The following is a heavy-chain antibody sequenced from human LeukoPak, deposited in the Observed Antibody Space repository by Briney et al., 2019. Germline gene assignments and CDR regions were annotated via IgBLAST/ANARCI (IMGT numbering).Heavy chain of an antibody. CDR1: GFTFSSYS. J-gene: IGHJ4*02. V-gene: IGHV4-59*05. Sequence: LRLSCAASGFTFSSYSMSWVRQAPGKGLEWIGSLYYSGSTYYNPSLKSRVTFSVDTSKNQFSLNLSSVTAADTAVYYCAVSQRFAEPPGDWGQGTLVTVSS. CDR3: AVSQRFAEPPGD. CDR2: LYYSGST. D-gene: IGHD1-14*01.